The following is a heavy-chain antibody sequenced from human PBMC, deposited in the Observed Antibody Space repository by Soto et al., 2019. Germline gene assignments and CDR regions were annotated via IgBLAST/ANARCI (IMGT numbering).Heavy chain of an antibody. CDR1: GFTFSSYS. CDR2: ISSSSSYI. CDR3: AREEVTMIVVEHEPEIYFDY. Sequence: GGSLRLSCAASGFTFSSYSMNWVRQAPGKGLEWVSSISSSSSYIYYADSVKGRFTISRDNAKNSLYLQMNSLRAEDTAVYYCAREEVTMIVVEHEPEIYFDYWGQGTLVTVSS. J-gene: IGHJ4*02. V-gene: IGHV3-21*01. D-gene: IGHD3-22*01.